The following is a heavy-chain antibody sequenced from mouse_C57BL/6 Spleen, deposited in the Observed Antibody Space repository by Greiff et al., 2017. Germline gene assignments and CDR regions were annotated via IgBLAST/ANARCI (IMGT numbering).Heavy chain of an antibody. D-gene: IGHD1-1*01. V-gene: IGHV1-42*01. Sequence: VQLKQSGPELVKPGASVKISCKASGYSFTGYYMNWVKQSPEKSLEWIGEINPSTGGTTYNQKFKAKATLTVDKSSSTAYMQLKSLTSEDSAVYYCARGEGAYGSSPYYFDYWGQGTTLTVSS. J-gene: IGHJ2*01. CDR1: GYSFTGYY. CDR3: ARGEGAYGSSPYYFDY. CDR2: INPSTGGT.